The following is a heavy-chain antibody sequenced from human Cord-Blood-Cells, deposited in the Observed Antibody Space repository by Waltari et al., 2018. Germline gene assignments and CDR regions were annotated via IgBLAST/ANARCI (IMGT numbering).Heavy chain of an antibody. Sequence: QVQLVQSGAEVKKPGSSVKVSCKASGGTFSSYGMSRVRQAPGQGLEWMGGIIPIFGTANYAQKFQGRVTITADESTSTAYMELSSLRSEDTAVYYCATHYTAMVYYFDYWGQGTLVTVSS. CDR3: ATHYTAMVYYFDY. CDR1: GGTFSSYG. D-gene: IGHD5-18*01. V-gene: IGHV1-69*01. J-gene: IGHJ4*02. CDR2: IIPIFGTA.